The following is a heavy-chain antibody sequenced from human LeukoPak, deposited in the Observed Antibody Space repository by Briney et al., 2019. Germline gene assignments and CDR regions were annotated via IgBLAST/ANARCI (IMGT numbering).Heavy chain of an antibody. CDR3: ARGGLPGGFDY. J-gene: IGHJ4*02. D-gene: IGHD7-27*01. V-gene: IGHV3-74*01. Sequence: GGSLRLSSAASGFTVSNSWMFWVRQAPGKGLMYVSEINNDGNRIRYVDSVKGRFTISRDGAKNTLFLQMNSLRDDDTAMYYCARGGLPGGFDYWGQGILVTVSS. CDR2: INNDGNRI. CDR1: GFTVSNSW.